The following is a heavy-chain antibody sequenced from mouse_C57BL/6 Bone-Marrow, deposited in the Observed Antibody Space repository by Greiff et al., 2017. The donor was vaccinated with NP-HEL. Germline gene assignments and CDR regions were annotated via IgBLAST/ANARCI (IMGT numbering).Heavy chain of an antibody. CDR1: GFTFTDYY. D-gene: IGHD2-2*01. V-gene: IGHV7-3*01. CDR3: ARSMVTTGGYAMDY. J-gene: IGHJ4*01. CDR2: IRNKANGYTT. Sequence: EVKLMESGGGLVQPGGSLSLSCAASGFTFTDYYMSWVRQPPGKALEWLGFIRNKANGYTTEYSASVKGRFTISRDNSQSILYLQMNALRAEDSATYYCARSMVTTGGYAMDYWGQGTSVTVSS.